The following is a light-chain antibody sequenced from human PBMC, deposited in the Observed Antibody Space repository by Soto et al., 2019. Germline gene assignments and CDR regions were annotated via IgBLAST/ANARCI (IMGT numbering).Light chain of an antibody. CDR3: QQSYIMSEGYT. V-gene: IGKV1-39*01. CDR1: QSISNH. J-gene: IGKJ2*01. Sequence: DIQVTQSPSSLSASAGDRVTITCRASQSISNHLNWYQQKPGKAPKLLIYAASTLQSGVPSRFSGSGSRTDFTLTITSLQPEDFATYYCQQSYIMSEGYTFGQGTKLEIK. CDR2: AAS.